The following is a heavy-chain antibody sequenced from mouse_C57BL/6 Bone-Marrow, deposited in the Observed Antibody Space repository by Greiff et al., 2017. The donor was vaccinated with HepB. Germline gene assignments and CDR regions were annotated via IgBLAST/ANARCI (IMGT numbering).Heavy chain of an antibody. Sequence: EVQLVESGGGLVKPGGSLKLSCAASGFTFSDYGMHWVRQAPEKGLEWVAYISSGSSTIYYADTVKGRFTISRDNAKNTLFLQMTSLRSEDTAMYYCSPGSPYYAMDYWGQGTSVTVSS. CDR2: ISSGSSTI. V-gene: IGHV5-17*01. CDR1: GFTFSDYG. J-gene: IGHJ4*01. CDR3: SPGSPYYAMDY.